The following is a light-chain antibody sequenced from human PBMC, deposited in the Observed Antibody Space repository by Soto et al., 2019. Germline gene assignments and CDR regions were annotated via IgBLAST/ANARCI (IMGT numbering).Light chain of an antibody. CDR3: QSYDSSLREV. CDR1: SSNIGAGYE. CDR2: GNS. Sequence: QSVLTQPPSVSGAPGQRVTISCTGSSSNIGAGYEVHWYQQLPGTAPKLLIYGNSNRPSGVPDRFSGSKSGTSASLAITGLQAEDEADYYCQSYDSSLREVFGGGTKLTVL. J-gene: IGLJ2*01. V-gene: IGLV1-40*01.